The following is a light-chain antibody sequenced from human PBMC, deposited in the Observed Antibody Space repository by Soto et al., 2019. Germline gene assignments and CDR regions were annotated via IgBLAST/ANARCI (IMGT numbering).Light chain of an antibody. J-gene: IGLJ1*01. Sequence: QSALTHPASVSGAPGQSITISCTGSNSDIGAYNYVSWYQQHPGKAPKLIIYEVIYRPSGISNRFSGSKSGNTASLTISGLQADDEADYYCSSYTSTTTLGVFGSGTKVTVL. CDR1: NSDIGAYNY. V-gene: IGLV2-14*01. CDR2: EVI. CDR3: SSYTSTTTLGV.